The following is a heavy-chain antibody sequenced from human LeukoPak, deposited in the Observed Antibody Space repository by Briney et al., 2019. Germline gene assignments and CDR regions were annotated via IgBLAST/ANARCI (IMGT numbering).Heavy chain of an antibody. J-gene: IGHJ4*02. CDR1: GFTLSTNA. V-gene: IGHV3-23*01. CDR3: AKDVGKWKSLHFFDY. CDR2: ISGSGAST. Sequence: GGSLRLSCLTSGFTLSTNAMSWVRQAPGKGLEWISGISGSGASTYYADSVKGRFTISRGDSRNTLYLQMNSLRGDDTAVYYCAKDVGKWKSLHFFDYWGQGTLVTVSS. D-gene: IGHD1-26*01.